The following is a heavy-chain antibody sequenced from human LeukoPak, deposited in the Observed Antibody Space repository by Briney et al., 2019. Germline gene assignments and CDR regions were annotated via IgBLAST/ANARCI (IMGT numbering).Heavy chain of an antibody. J-gene: IGHJ3*02. V-gene: IGHV4-34*01. D-gene: IGHD3-22*01. CDR2: INHSGST. Sequence: PSETLSLTCAVYGGSFSGYYWSWIRQPPGKGLEWIGEINHSGSTNYNPSLKSRVTVSVDTSKNQFSLRLSSVTAADTAVYYCARVVRGYYSWLRAFDIWGQGTMVTVSS. CDR3: ARVVRGYYSWLRAFDI. CDR1: GGSFSGYY.